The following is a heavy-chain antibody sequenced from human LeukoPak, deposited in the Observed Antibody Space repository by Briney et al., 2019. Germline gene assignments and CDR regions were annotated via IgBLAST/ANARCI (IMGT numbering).Heavy chain of an antibody. CDR3: AKNGNRGAYCSGGSCYPYYYYYIDV. J-gene: IGHJ6*03. D-gene: IGHD2-15*01. CDR1: GLIFSKYW. V-gene: IGHV3-30*18. CDR2: ISYDGSNK. Sequence: GGSLRLSCAASGLIFSKYWMTWVRQAPGKGLEWVAVISYDGSNKYYADSVKGRFTISRDNSKNTLYLQMNSLRAEDTAIYYCAKNGNRGAYCSGGSCYPYYYYYIDVWGKGTTVTTSS.